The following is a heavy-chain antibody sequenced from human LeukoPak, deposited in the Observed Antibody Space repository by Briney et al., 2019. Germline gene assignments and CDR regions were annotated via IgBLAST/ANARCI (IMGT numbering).Heavy chain of an antibody. J-gene: IGHJ4*02. D-gene: IGHD4-11*01. V-gene: IGHV1-18*01. CDR2: ISAYNGNT. CDR1: GYSFTSYG. Sequence: GASVTVSCKASGYSFTSYGISWVRPAPGQGLEWMGWISAYNGNTNYAQKLQGRVTMTTDTSTSTAYMDLRSLRSDDTAVYYCARDRKTDYRPIINFDYWGQGTLVTVSS. CDR3: ARDRKTDYRPIINFDY.